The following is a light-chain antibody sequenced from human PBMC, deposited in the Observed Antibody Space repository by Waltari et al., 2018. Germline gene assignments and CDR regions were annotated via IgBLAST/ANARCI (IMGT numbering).Light chain of an antibody. Sequence: QSALTQPRSVSGSPGQSVTVSCTGTSSDVGGYNYVSWYQQHPGKAPKLMIYDATKRTSGLPDRFAGSKSRNTAYMTIAGLQNEDEADYYCCSYAGSYTWVFGGGTKLTVL. J-gene: IGLJ3*02. CDR1: SSDVGGYNY. CDR3: CSYAGSYTWV. V-gene: IGLV2-11*01. CDR2: DAT.